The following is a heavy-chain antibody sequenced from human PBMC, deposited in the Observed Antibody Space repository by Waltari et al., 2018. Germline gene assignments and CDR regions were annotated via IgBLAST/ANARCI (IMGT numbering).Heavy chain of an antibody. V-gene: IGHV1-69*04. Sequence: QVQLVQSGAEVKKPGSSVKVSCKSSGGAFSSYAISWVRQSPGQGLEWMGRVIPIVTGADYAQKFQGRVTITADKATSTAYMELTNLRSEDTAVYYCARIMRLGYYPPGFYYGLDVWGQGTSVTVSS. J-gene: IGHJ6*02. CDR2: VIPIVTGA. D-gene: IGHD3-10*01. CDR1: GGAFSSYA. CDR3: ARIMRLGYYPPGFYYGLDV.